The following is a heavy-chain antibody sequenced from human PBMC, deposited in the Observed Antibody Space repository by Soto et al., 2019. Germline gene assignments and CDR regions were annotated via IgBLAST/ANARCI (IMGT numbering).Heavy chain of an antibody. CDR1: CGSIISGGYS. CDR2: IYHSGST. V-gene: IGHV4-30-2*01. D-gene: IGHD3-3*01. J-gene: IGHJ5*02. CDR3: ARLDFRMNWFDP. Sequence: PSETLSLTCAFSCGSIISGGYSWSWIRQPPGKGLEWIGYIYHSGSTYYNPSLKSRVTISVDRSKNQFSLKLSSVTVADTAVYYCARLDFRMNWFDPWGQGTLVTVSS.